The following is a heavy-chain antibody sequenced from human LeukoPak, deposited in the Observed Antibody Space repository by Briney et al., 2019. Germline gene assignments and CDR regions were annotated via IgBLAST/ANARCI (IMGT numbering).Heavy chain of an antibody. J-gene: IGHJ6*03. D-gene: IGHD1-14*01. CDR1: GFTFSSYA. CDR3: AKDPGSRFYYYYMDV. V-gene: IGHV3-23*01. Sequence: GGSLRLSCEASGFTFSSYAMNWVRQAPGKGLEWVSAISGSGGSTYYADSVKGRFTISRDNSKNTLYLQMNSLRAEDTAVYYCAKDPGSRFYYYYMDVWGKGTTVTVSS. CDR2: ISGSGGST.